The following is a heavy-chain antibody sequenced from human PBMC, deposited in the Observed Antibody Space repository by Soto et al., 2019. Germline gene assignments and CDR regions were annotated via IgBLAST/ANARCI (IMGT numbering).Heavy chain of an antibody. V-gene: IGHV3-33*01. Sequence: QVQLVESGGGVVQPGRSLRLSCAASGFTFSSYGMHWVRQAPGKGLEWVAVIWYDGSNKYYADSVKGRFTISRDNSKNTLYLQMNSLRAEDTAVYYCARGGVVATIECFDIWGQGTMVTVSS. CDR1: GFTFSSYG. D-gene: IGHD5-12*01. CDR2: IWYDGSNK. CDR3: ARGGVVATIECFDI. J-gene: IGHJ3*02.